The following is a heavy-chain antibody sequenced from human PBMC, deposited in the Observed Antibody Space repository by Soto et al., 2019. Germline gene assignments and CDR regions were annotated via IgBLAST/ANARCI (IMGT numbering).Heavy chain of an antibody. Sequence: QDQLVQSGDEVKKPGASVKVSCKASVFTSSGISWVRQAPGQRLEWMGWISTHNGNTIYAQKFQGRVIMTMDTSTTTVYMELRSLRPDDTAVYLCAREGILGLFDAYDLWGQGTMVTVSS. CDR1: VFTSSG. CDR2: ISTHNGNT. V-gene: IGHV1-18*04. D-gene: IGHD3-3*01. CDR3: AREGILGLFDAYDL. J-gene: IGHJ3*01.